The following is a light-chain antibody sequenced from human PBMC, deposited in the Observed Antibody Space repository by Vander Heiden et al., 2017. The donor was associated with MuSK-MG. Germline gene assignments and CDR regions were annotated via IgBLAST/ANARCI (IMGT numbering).Light chain of an antibody. CDR1: QSISSY. CDR2: AES. J-gene: IGKJ1*01. CDR3: QQSDSTPRT. V-gene: IGKV1-39*01. Sequence: DIQLTQSPSSLFASVGDRVTITCRASQSISSYLNWYQQKPGKAPKLLIYAESNLQSGVPSRFSGSGSGTDFTLTISRLQPEDFATYYCQQSDSTPRTFGQGTKVEIK.